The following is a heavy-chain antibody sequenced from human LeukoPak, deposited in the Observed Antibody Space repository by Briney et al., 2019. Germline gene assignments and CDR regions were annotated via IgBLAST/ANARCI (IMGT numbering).Heavy chain of an antibody. J-gene: IGHJ5*02. CDR2: IYYSGST. CDR1: GGSISSSSYY. V-gene: IGHV4-39*01. Sequence: SETLSLTXTVSGGSISSSSYYWGWIRQPPGKGLEWIGSIYYSGSTYYNPSLKSRVTISVDTSKNQFSLKLSSVTAADTAVYYCARVRRLGYCSSTSCYADWFDPWGQGTLVTVSS. CDR3: ARVRRLGYCSSTSCYADWFDP. D-gene: IGHD2-2*01.